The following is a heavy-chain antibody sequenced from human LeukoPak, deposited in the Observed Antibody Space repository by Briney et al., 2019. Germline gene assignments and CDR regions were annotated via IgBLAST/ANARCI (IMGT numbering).Heavy chain of an antibody. CDR2: ISSSGSTI. J-gene: IGHJ4*02. Sequence: PGGSLRLSCAASGFTFSSYEMNWVRQAPGKGLEWVSYISSSGSTIYYADSVKGRFTISRDNAKNSLYLQMNSLRADDTAVYYCARGDSGSYYFDYWGQGTLVTVSS. D-gene: IGHD1-26*01. CDR3: ARGDSGSYYFDY. V-gene: IGHV3-48*03. CDR1: GFTFSSYE.